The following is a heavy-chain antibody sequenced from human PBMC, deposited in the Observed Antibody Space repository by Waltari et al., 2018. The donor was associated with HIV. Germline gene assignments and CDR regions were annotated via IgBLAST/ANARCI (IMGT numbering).Heavy chain of an antibody. CDR3: AKSAQIAMIIVVLPDAFDI. D-gene: IGHD3-22*01. V-gene: IGHV3-23*01. CDR2: ISDSGYNT. J-gene: IGHJ3*02. Sequence: EVQLLESGGGLVQPGGSLRLSCEASGFTFSNYAMSWVRRVPGKGLDWVSGISDSGYNTYSADSVKGRITISRDNSKNTLYLQMNILRADDTAVYYCAKSAQIAMIIVVLPDAFDIWGQGTMVTVSS. CDR1: GFTFSNYA.